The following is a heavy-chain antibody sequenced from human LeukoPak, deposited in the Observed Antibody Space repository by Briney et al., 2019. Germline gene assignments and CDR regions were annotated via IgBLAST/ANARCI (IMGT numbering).Heavy chain of an antibody. CDR2: IGPYNDNT. J-gene: IGHJ6*03. D-gene: IGHD3-22*01. V-gene: IGHV1-18*01. CDR3: ARSMDDDSSGYLSYYYYYYMDV. Sequence: ASVKVSCKASGYTFTSYDINWVRQATGQGLEWMGWIGPYNDNTKYAQKFQGRLTVTTDTSTTTAYMDLRSLRSDDTAVYYCARSMDDDSSGYLSYYYYYYMDVWGKRTTVTISS. CDR1: GYTFTSYD.